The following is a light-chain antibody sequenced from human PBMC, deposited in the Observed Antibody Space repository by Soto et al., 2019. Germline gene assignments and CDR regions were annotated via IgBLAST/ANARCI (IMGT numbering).Light chain of an antibody. CDR3: QQRMNWPLT. CDR1: QTVSSH. J-gene: IGKJ5*01. Sequence: DIVLTQSAATLSLSPGERATLXCRASQTVSSHFFWYQQKTGQAPRLLIYDASNRAAGIPARFSGSGSETDFTLTISSLEPEDFAVYYCQQRMNWPLTFGQGTRLEI. CDR2: DAS. V-gene: IGKV3-11*01.